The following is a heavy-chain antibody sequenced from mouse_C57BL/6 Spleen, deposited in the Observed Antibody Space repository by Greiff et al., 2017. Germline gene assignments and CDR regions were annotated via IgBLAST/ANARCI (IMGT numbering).Heavy chain of an antibody. D-gene: IGHD2-2*01. CDR1: GYTFTDYE. V-gene: IGHV1-15*01. CDR3: TRDGYGYFDY. CDR2: IDPETGGT. J-gene: IGHJ2*01. Sequence: QVQLKESGAELVRPGASVTLSCKASGYTFTDYEMHWVKQTPVHGLEWIGAIDPETGGTAYNQKFKGKAILTADKSSSTAYMELRSLTSEDSAVYYCTRDGYGYFDYWGQGTTLTVSS.